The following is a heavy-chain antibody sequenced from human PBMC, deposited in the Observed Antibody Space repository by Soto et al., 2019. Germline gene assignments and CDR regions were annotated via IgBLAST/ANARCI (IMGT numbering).Heavy chain of an antibody. J-gene: IGHJ6*02. D-gene: IGHD6-19*01. Sequence: PGGALRLPCAASGVTLYSYAMRWGRPAPGKGLEWVSAISGSGGSTYYADSVKGRFTISRDNSKNTLYLQMNSLRAEDTAVYYCAKGTQWLVPFQYYGMDVWGQGTTVTVSS. CDR2: ISGSGGST. CDR3: AKGTQWLVPFQYYGMDV. V-gene: IGHV3-23*01. CDR1: GVTLYSYA.